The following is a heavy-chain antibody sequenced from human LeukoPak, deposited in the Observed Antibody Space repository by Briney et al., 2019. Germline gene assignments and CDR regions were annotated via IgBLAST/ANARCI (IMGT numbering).Heavy chain of an antibody. D-gene: IGHD4-23*01. CDR1: GGSTSSSGYY. CDR2: INHSGST. V-gene: IGHV4-39*07. J-gene: IGHJ4*02. Sequence: SETLSLTCTVSGGSTSSSGYYWGWIRQPPGKGLEWIGEINHSGSTNYNPSLKSRVTISVDTSKNQFSLKLSSVTAADTAVYYCARGGGNEGYWGQGTLVTVSS. CDR3: ARGGGNEGY.